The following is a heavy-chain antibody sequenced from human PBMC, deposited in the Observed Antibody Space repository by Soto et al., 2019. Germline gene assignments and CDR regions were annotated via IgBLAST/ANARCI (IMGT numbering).Heavy chain of an antibody. V-gene: IGHV3-33*01. Sequence: QVQLVESGGGAVQPGRSLRLSCAASGFTFSNYGMHWVRQAPGRGLEWVAVIWFDGSKMFYADSVKARFTISRDNSKNTLYLQMNTLRAEDTALYSCARFNGGNSAGAFDIWGQGTIVTVSS. CDR2: IWFDGSKM. D-gene: IGHD2-21*02. J-gene: IGHJ3*02. CDR3: ARFNGGNSAGAFDI. CDR1: GFTFSNYG.